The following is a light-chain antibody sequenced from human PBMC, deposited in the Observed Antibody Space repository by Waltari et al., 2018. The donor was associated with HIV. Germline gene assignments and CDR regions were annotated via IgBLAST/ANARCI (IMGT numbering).Light chain of an antibody. CDR3: QAWDSSTNVV. CDR2: QDT. J-gene: IGLJ2*01. CDR1: KLGDRY. V-gene: IGLV3-1*01. Sequence: PGQTASITCSGDKLGDRYACWYQQRPGQSPVLVMYQDTKRPSGIPERFSGSNSGNTATLTISGTQAVDEADYYCQAWDSSTNVVFGGGTKLTVL.